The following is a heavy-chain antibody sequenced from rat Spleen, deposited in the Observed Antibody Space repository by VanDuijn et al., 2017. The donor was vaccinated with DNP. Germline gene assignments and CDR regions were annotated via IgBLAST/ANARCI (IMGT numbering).Heavy chain of an antibody. Sequence: EVQLQESGPGLVKPSQSLSLTCSVTGYSITSNYWGWIRKFPGNKMEWIGHISYSGSTNYNPSLRSRISITRDTSKNQFFLQLNSVTTEDTATYYCARGISSYYGYNSYWYFDFWGPGTVVTVSS. D-gene: IGHD1-9*01. CDR1: GYSITSNY. V-gene: IGHV3-1*01. CDR3: ARGISSYYGYNSYWYFDF. J-gene: IGHJ1*01. CDR2: ISYSGST.